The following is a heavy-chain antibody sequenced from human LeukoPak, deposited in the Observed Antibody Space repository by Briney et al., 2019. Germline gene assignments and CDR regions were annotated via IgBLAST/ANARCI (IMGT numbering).Heavy chain of an antibody. J-gene: IGHJ4*02. D-gene: IGHD3-22*01. V-gene: IGHV1-8*01. Sequence: ASVKVSCKASGYTFTSYDINWVRQATGQGLEWMGWMNPNSGNTGYAQKFQGRVTMTRNTSISTAYMELSSLRSEDTAVYYCARGIIVTYDSSGYYDYWGQGTLVIVSS. CDR3: ARGIIVTYDSSGYYDY. CDR2: MNPNSGNT. CDR1: GYTFTSYD.